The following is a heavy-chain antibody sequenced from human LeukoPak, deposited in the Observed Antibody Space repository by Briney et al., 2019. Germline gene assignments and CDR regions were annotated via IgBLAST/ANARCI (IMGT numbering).Heavy chain of an antibody. CDR2: INPSGGST. V-gene: IGHV1-46*01. D-gene: IGHD5-24*01. CDR3: ARAGSSRDGYNYGGYYFDY. J-gene: IGHJ4*02. CDR1: GYTFTSYY. Sequence: ASVKVSCKAPGYTFTSYYMHWVRQAPGQGLEWMGIINPSGGSTSYAQKFQGRVTMTRDTSTSTVYMELSSLRSEDTAVYYCARAGSSRDGYNYGGYYFDYWGQGTLVTVSS.